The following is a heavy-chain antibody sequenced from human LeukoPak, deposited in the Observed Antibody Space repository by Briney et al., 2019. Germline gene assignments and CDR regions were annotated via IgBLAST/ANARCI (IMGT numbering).Heavy chain of an antibody. D-gene: IGHD3-3*01. CDR2: IYPGDSDT. CDR1: GYSFTIYW. Sequence: GESLKISCKGSGYSFTIYWIGWVRQMPGKGLEWMGIIYPGDSDTRYSPSFQGQVTISADKSISTAYLQWSSLKASDTAMYYCARNGGYDFWSGYPYNWFDPWGQGTLVTVSS. CDR3: ARNGGYDFWSGYPYNWFDP. J-gene: IGHJ5*02. V-gene: IGHV5-51*01.